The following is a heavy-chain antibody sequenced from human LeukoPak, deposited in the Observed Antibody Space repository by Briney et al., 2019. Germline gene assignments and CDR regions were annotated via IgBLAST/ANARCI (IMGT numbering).Heavy chain of an antibody. CDR2: IYYSGST. D-gene: IGHD3-10*01. J-gene: IGHJ5*02. V-gene: IGHV4-59*01. Sequence: PSETLSLTCTVSGGSISSYYWSWLRQPPGKGLEWIGYIYYSGSTNYNPSLKSRVTISVDTSKNQFSLKLSSVTAADPAVYYCGGGGPGGFDPWGQGTLVTVSS. CDR1: GGSISSYY. CDR3: GGGGPGGFDP.